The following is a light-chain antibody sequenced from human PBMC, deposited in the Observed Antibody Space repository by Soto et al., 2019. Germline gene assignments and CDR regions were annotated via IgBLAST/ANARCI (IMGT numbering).Light chain of an antibody. CDR1: QTLYNN. CDR2: GAS. CDR3: QQYSDWPLT. Sequence: EIVMTQSPATLSVSPGERATLSCRASQTLYNNLAWYQQKLGQAPRLLIYGASARATDIPARFSGSGSGTEFPLTISGLQSEDFAISYCQQYSDWPLTFGGGTKVEIK. J-gene: IGKJ4*01. V-gene: IGKV3-15*01.